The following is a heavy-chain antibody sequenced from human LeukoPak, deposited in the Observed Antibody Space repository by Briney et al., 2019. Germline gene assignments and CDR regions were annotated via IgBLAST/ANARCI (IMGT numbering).Heavy chain of an antibody. CDR1: GYTFTSYG. Sequence: ASVKVSCTASGYTFTSYGISWVRQAPGQGLEWMGWISAYNGNTNYAQKLQGRVTMTTDTSTSTAYMELRSLRSDDTAVYYCARESDYYGSGSGRFDPWGQGTLVTVSS. J-gene: IGHJ5*02. D-gene: IGHD3-10*01. CDR3: ARESDYYGSGSGRFDP. V-gene: IGHV1-18*01. CDR2: ISAYNGNT.